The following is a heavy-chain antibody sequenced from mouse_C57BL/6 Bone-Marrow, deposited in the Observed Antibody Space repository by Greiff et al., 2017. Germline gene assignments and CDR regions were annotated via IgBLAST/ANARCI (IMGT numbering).Heavy chain of an antibody. J-gene: IGHJ3*01. V-gene: IGHV1-76*01. CDR3: ARRGTRYGSSPWFAY. D-gene: IGHD1-1*01. Sequence: VQLQQSGAELVRPGASVKLSCKASGYTFTDYYINWVKQRPGQGLEWIARIYPGSGNTYYNEKFKGKATLTAEKSSSTAYMQLSSLTSEDSAVYFCARRGTRYGSSPWFAYWGQGTLVTVSA. CDR1: GYTFTDYY. CDR2: IYPGSGNT.